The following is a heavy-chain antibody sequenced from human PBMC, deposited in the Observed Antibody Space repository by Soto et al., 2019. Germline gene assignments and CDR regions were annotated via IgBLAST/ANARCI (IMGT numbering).Heavy chain of an antibody. D-gene: IGHD4-17*01. J-gene: IGHJ4*02. CDR3: AKGGATVTTPNYD. CDR1: GFTFSSYA. V-gene: IGHV3-23*01. Sequence: EVQLLESGGGLVQPGGSLRLSCAASGFTFSSYAMSWVRQAPGKGLEWVSAISGSGGSTYYADSVKGRVTISRDNSQNPLYRPMTSLRAEDTAVEYWAKGGATVTTPNYDWGQGTLVTVAA. CDR2: ISGSGGST.